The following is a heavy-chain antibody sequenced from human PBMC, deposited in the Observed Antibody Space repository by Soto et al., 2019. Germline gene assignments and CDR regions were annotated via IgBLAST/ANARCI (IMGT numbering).Heavy chain of an antibody. Sequence: SETLSLTCAVYGGSFSGYYWSWIRQPPGKGLEWIGEINHSGSTNYNPSLKSRVTISVDTSKNQFYLKLSSVTAAETAVYYCARGLQYYDILTGYSTDAFDIWGQGTMVTL. CDR3: ARGLQYYDILTGYSTDAFDI. CDR1: GGSFSGYY. V-gene: IGHV4-34*01. J-gene: IGHJ3*02. CDR2: INHSGST. D-gene: IGHD3-9*01.